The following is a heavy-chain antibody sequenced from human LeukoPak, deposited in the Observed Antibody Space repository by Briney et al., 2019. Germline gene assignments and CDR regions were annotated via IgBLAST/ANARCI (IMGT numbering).Heavy chain of an antibody. CDR2: INPNSGGT. CDR1: GYTFTGYY. CDR3: ARDPGLDYYDSSGYRDRVDY. V-gene: IGHV1-2*02. Sequence: ASVKVSCKASGYTFTGYYMHWVRQAPGQGLEWMGWINPNSGGTNYAQKLQGRVTMTRDTSISTAYMELSRLRSDDTAVYYCARDPGLDYYDSSGYRDRVDYWGQGTLVTVSS. D-gene: IGHD3-22*01. J-gene: IGHJ4*02.